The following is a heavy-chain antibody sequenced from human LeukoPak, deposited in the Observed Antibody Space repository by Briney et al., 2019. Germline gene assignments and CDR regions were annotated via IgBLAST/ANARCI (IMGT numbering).Heavy chain of an antibody. CDR3: ASVQRGYSYAMRWFDP. V-gene: IGHV4-31*03. CDR2: IYYSGST. Sequence: SETLSLTSTVSGGSISSGGYYWSWIRQHPGKGLEWIGYIYYSGSTYYNPSLKSRVTISVDTSKNQFSLKLSSVTAADTAVYYCASVQRGYSYAMRWFDPWGQGTLVTVSS. CDR1: GGSISSGGYY. J-gene: IGHJ5*02. D-gene: IGHD5-18*01.